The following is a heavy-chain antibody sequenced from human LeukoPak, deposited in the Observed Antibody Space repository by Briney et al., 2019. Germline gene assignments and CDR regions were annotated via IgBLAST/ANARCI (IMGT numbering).Heavy chain of an antibody. CDR3: ARNLGGSSGYYY. CDR1: GGSINGYY. V-gene: IGHV4-59*08. Sequence: SENLSLTCSVSGGSINGYYWSWIRQPPGKGLEWIGYVFYTGSTNYNSSLKSRVSISVDTSKNQFYLKLSSVTAADTAVYYCARNLGGSSGYYYWGQGALVTVSS. J-gene: IGHJ4*02. CDR2: VFYTGST. D-gene: IGHD6-19*01.